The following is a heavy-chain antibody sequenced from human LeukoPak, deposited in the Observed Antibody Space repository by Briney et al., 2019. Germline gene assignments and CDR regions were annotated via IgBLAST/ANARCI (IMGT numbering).Heavy chain of an antibody. CDR2: ISGGSSTI. Sequence: PGGSLRLSCAAFGFTFSSSAMNWVRQAPGKGLEWVSYISGGSSTIHYADSVKGRFTISRDNSKNTLFLQMNSLRAEDTAVYYCAKDARRTNGWYFFDYWGQGTLVTVSS. CDR3: AKDARRTNGWYFFDY. J-gene: IGHJ4*02. D-gene: IGHD6-19*01. V-gene: IGHV3-23*01. CDR1: GFTFSSSA.